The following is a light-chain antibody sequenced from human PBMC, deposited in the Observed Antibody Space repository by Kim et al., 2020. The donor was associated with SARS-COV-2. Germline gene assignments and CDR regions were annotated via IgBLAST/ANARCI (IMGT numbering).Light chain of an antibody. CDR2: DVS. J-gene: IGLJ1*01. V-gene: IGLV2-14*03. Sequence: QSITIACTGTSSAVGGYNYVSWYQQHPGKAPKLMIYDVSNRPSGVSNRFSGSKSGNTASLTISGLQAEDEADYYCSSSTSSSPLAFGTVTKVT. CDR3: SSSTSSSPLA. CDR1: SSAVGGYNY.